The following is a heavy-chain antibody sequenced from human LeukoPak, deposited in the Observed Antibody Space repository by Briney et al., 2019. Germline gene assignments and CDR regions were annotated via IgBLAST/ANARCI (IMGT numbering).Heavy chain of an antibody. CDR2: IYYSGST. V-gene: IGHV4-59*08. CDR3: ARTHYDSSGSPEGY. J-gene: IGHJ4*02. Sequence: SSETLSLTCTVSGGSISSYYWSWIRQPPGKGLEWIGYIYYSGSTNYNPSLKSRVTISVDTSKNQFSLKLSSVTAADTAVYYCARTHYDSSGSPEGYWGQGTLVTVSS. D-gene: IGHD3-22*01. CDR1: GGSISSYY.